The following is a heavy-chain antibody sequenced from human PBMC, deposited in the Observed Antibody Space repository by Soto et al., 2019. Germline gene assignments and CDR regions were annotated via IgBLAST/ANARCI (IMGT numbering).Heavy chain of an antibody. CDR1: GFTFNYYG. CDR2: IWYDGSNK. V-gene: IGHV3-33*01. D-gene: IGHD6-13*01. CDR3: ARDRGGVAAAGTVGFGDY. J-gene: IGHJ4*02. Sequence: QVQLVESGGGVVQPGRSLRLSCAASGFTFNYYGMHWVRQAPGKGLEWVAVIWYDGSNKYYGDSVKGRFTISRDNSKNTLYLQMNSLRADYTAVYYCARDRGGVAAAGTVGFGDYWGQGTLVTVSS.